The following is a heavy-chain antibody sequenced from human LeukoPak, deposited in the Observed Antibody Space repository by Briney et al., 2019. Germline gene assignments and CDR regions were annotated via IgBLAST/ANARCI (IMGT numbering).Heavy chain of an antibody. Sequence: SQTLSLTCTVSGGSISSGSYYWSWIRQPAGKGLEWIGRIYTSGSTNYNPSLKSRVTISVDTSKNQFSLKLSSVTAADTAVYYCAREEYPRTFDCWGQGTLVTVSS. D-gene: IGHD6-6*01. CDR2: IYTSGST. CDR3: AREEYPRTFDC. V-gene: IGHV4-61*02. J-gene: IGHJ4*02. CDR1: GGSISSGSYY.